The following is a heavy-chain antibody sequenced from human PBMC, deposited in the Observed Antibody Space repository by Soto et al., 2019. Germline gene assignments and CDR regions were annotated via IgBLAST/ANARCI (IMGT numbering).Heavy chain of an antibody. Sequence: NPSETLSLTCTVSGGSLSSSSYYWVWIRQPPGKGLEWIGNIYYSGSTYYNPSLKSRVTISVDTSKNQFSLRLSSVTAADTAVYYCAHLDYGDIGIDYWGQGTLVTVSS. V-gene: IGHV4-39*01. J-gene: IGHJ4*02. CDR3: AHLDYGDIGIDY. D-gene: IGHD4-17*01. CDR1: GGSLSSSSYY. CDR2: IYYSGST.